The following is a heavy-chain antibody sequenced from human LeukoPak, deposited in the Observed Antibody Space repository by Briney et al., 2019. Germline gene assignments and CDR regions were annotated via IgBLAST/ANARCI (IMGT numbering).Heavy chain of an antibody. CDR2: FDPEDGET. CDR1: GYTLTELS. D-gene: IGHD2-15*01. Sequence: GASVKVFCKVSGYTLTELSMHWVRQAPGKGLEWMGGFDPEDGETIYAQKFQGRVTMTEDTSTDTAYMELSSLRSEDTAVYYCATMPPGPSRKWRSGPQEIDYYMDVWGKGTTVTVSS. CDR3: ATMPPGPSRKWRSGPQEIDYYMDV. V-gene: IGHV1-24*01. J-gene: IGHJ6*03.